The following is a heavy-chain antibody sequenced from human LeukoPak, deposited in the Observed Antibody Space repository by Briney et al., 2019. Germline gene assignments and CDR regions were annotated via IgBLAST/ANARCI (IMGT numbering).Heavy chain of an antibody. CDR3: ASFTMIKDYYFDY. V-gene: IGHV1-2*02. CDR1: GYTFTGYY. Sequence: ASVKVSCKASGYTFTGYYMHWVRQAPGQGLEWMGWINPNSGGTNYAQKFQGRVTMTRDTSISTAYMELSRLRSDDTAVYYFASFTMIKDYYFDYWGQGTLVTVSS. CDR2: INPNSGGT. J-gene: IGHJ4*02. D-gene: IGHD3-22*01.